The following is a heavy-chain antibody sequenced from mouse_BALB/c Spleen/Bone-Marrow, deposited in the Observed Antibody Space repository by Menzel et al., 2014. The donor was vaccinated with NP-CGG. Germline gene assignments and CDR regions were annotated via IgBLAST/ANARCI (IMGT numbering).Heavy chain of an antibody. CDR3: ARKYGDY. Sequence: QVQLQQSGAELVRSGSSVKISCKASGYVFSSYWMNWVKQRPGQGLEWIGQIYPGDGDTNYNGKFKGKATLTADKSSSTAYLQVSNLTSEDSAGYFCARKYGDYWGQGTTRTVSS. V-gene: IGHV1-80*01. J-gene: IGHJ2*01. CDR2: IYPGDGDT. D-gene: IGHD2-10*02. CDR1: GYVFSSYW.